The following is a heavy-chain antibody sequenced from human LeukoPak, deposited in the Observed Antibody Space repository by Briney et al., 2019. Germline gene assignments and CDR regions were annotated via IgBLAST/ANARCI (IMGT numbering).Heavy chain of an antibody. CDR2: IYYSGST. D-gene: IGHD3-3*01. CDR3: ARGTYYDFWSGLDY. Sequence: SETLSLTRTVSGGSISSYYWSWIRQPPGKGLEWIGYIYYSGSTNYNPSLKSRVTISVDTSKNQFSLKLSSVTAADTAVYYCARGTYYDFWSGLDYWGQGTLVTVSS. J-gene: IGHJ4*02. CDR1: GGSISSYY. V-gene: IGHV4-59*01.